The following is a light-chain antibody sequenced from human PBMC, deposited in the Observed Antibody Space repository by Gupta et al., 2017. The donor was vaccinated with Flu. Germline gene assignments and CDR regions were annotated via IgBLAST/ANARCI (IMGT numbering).Light chain of an antibody. CDR3: QAWDSSTVL. Sequence: SPGQTASITCSGDKVGDKYACWYQQKPGQSPALVIYQDIRRPSGIPERFSGSNSGNTATLTISGTQAMDEADYYCQAWDSSTVLFGGGTKLTVL. CDR1: KVGDKY. J-gene: IGLJ2*01. CDR2: QDI. V-gene: IGLV3-1*01.